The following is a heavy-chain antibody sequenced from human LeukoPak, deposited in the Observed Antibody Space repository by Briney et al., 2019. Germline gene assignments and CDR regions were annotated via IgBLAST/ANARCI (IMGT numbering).Heavy chain of an antibody. V-gene: IGHV3-7*01. CDR2: IKQDGSEK. D-gene: IGHD3-9*01. CDR3: ARGSRYYDILTGYDY. J-gene: IGHJ4*02. CDR1: GFTFSSYW. Sequence: PGGSLRLSCAASGFTFSSYWMSWVRQAPGKGLEWVANIKQDGSEKYYVDSVKGRFTISRDNAKNSLYLQMNGLRAEDTAVYYCARGSRYYDILTGYDYWGQGTLVTVSS.